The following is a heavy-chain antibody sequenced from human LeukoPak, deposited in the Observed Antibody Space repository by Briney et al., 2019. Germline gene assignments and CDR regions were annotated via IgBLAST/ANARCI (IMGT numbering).Heavy chain of an antibody. CDR2: IWYDGSNT. D-gene: IGHD5-12*01. CDR1: GFTFSSYG. J-gene: IGHJ4*02. Sequence: GRSLGLSCAASGFTFSSYGMHWVRQAPGKGLEWVAVIWYDGSNTYYADSLKGRFTISRDNSKNILYLQMNSLRAEDTAVYYCARDPSGYSRYGISDYWGQGTLVTVSS. CDR3: ARDPSGYSRYGISDY. V-gene: IGHV3-33*01.